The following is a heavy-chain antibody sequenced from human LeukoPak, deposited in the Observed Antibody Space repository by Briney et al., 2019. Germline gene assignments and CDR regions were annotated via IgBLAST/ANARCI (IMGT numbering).Heavy chain of an antibody. CDR1: GGSVSSGSYY. CDR2: IYYSGST. CDR3: ARVVVPAENWFDP. Sequence: ASETLSLTCTVSGGSVSSGSYYWSWIWQPPGKGLEWIGYIYYSGSTNYNPSLKSRVTISVDTSKNQFSLKLSSVTAADTAVYYCARVVVPAENWFDPWGQGTLVTVSS. D-gene: IGHD2-2*01. V-gene: IGHV4-61*01. J-gene: IGHJ5*02.